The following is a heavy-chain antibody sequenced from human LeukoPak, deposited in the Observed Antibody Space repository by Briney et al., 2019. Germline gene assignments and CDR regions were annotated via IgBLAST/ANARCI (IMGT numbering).Heavy chain of an antibody. CDR3: ASHKYYYDSSDHYYYMDV. D-gene: IGHD3-22*01. CDR1: GYTFTGYY. J-gene: IGHJ6*03. CDR2: INPNSGGT. V-gene: IGHV1-2*02. Sequence: GSVKVSCKASGYTFTGYYMHWVRQAPGQGLEWMGWINPNSGGTNYAQKFQGRVTMTRDTSISTAYMELSRLRSDDTAVYYCASHKYYYDSSDHYYYMDVWGKGTTVTVSS.